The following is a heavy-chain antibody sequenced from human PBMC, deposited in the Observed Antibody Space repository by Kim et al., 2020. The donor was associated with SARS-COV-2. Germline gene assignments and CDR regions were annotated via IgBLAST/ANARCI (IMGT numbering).Heavy chain of an antibody. Sequence: GGSLRLSCAASGFTFSSYSMNWVRQAPGKGLEWVSYISSSSSTIYYADSVKGRFTISRDNAKNSLYLQMNSLRDEDTSVYYCARDVRWRILFETRDYFDYWGQRTLVTVSS. J-gene: IGHJ4*02. CDR3: ARDVRWRILFETRDYFDY. CDR1: GFTFSSYS. CDR2: ISSSSSTI. V-gene: IGHV3-48*02. D-gene: IGHD3-10*02.